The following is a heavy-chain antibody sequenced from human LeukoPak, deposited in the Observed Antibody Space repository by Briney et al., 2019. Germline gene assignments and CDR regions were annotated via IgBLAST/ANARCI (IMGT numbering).Heavy chain of an antibody. CDR3: ARRRGYTSSWFDY. D-gene: IGHD6-13*01. CDR2: INPNSGGT. Sequence: GASVKVSCKASGYTFTGYYMHWVRQAPGQGLEWMGRINPNSGGTNYAQKFQGRVTMTRDTSTSTAYLQWSSLKASDTAIYYCARRRGYTSSWFDYWGQGTLVTVSS. CDR1: GYTFTGYY. J-gene: IGHJ5*01. V-gene: IGHV1-2*06.